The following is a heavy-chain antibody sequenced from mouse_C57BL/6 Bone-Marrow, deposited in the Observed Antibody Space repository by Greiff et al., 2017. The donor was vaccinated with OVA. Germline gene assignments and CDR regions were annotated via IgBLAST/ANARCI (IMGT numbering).Heavy chain of an antibody. V-gene: IGHV1-64*01. Sequence: VQLKQPGAELVKPGASVKLSCKASGYTFTSYWMHWVKQRPGQGLEWIGMIHPNSGSTNYNEKFKSKATLTVDKSSSTAYMQLSSLTSEDSAVYYCARYSNPYAMDYWGQGTSVTVSS. J-gene: IGHJ4*01. CDR3: ARYSNPYAMDY. CDR1: GYTFTSYW. CDR2: IHPNSGST. D-gene: IGHD2-5*01.